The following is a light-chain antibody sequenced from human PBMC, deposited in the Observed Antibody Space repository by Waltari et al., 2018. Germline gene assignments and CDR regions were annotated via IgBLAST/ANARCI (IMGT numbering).Light chain of an antibody. V-gene: IGKV4-1*01. Sequence: DIVMTQSPDSLAVSLGERATIHFKSSQSVLYSSNSQNYLAWYQQKPGQPPKLLIYWASTRESGVPDRFSGSESGTDFTLTISSLQAEDVAVYYCQQYYSTPWTFGQGTKVEIK. CDR3: QQYYSTPWT. CDR2: WAS. CDR1: QSVLYSSNSQNY. J-gene: IGKJ1*01.